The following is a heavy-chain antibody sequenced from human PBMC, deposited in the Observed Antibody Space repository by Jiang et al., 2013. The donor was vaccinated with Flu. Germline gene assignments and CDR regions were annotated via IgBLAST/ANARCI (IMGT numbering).Heavy chain of an antibody. CDR2: IYYSGST. V-gene: IGHV4-39*01. D-gene: IGHD3-22*01. J-gene: IGHJ3*02. Sequence: GSGLVKPSETLSLTCTVSGGSISSSSYYWGWIRQPPGKGLEWIGSIYYSGSTYYNPSLKSRVTISVDTSKNQFSLKLSSVTATDTAVYYCARGGDTYYYDSSGYGDAFDIWGQGTMVTISS. CDR3: ARGGDTYYYDSSGYGDAFDI. CDR1: GGSISSSSYY.